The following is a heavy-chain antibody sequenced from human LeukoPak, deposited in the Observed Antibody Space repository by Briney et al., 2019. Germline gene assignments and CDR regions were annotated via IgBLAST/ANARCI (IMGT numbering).Heavy chain of an antibody. CDR1: GGSISSSSYY. Sequence: PSETLSLTCTVSGGSISSSSYYWGWIRQPPGTGLEWIGSIYYSGSTYYNPSLKSRVTISVDTSKNQFSLKLSSVTAADTAVYYCAREALGRWLQPIYFDYWGQGTLVTVSS. J-gene: IGHJ4*02. D-gene: IGHD5-24*01. V-gene: IGHV4-39*07. CDR3: AREALGRWLQPIYFDY. CDR2: IYYSGST.